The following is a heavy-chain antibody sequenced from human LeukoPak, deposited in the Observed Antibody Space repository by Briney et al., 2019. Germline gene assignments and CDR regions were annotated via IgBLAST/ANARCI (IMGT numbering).Heavy chain of an antibody. D-gene: IGHD1-26*01. CDR1: GGSISSYY. CDR3: ARGVAGSGSTPKY. Sequence: SETLSLTCTVSGGSISSYYWIWIRQPPGKGLEWIGFIYYNGNTNYNPCLKSRVTISEDSSKSQSSLKLTSVTAADTAVYYCARGVAGSGSTPKYWGQGTLVTVSS. J-gene: IGHJ4*02. V-gene: IGHV4-59*01. CDR2: IYYNGNT.